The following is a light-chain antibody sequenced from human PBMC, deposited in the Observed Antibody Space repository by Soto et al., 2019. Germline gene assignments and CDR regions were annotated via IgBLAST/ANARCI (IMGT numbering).Light chain of an antibody. J-gene: IGLJ3*02. CDR2: DVT. CDR1: SSDVGGYNY. CDR3: TPYTTSSFYLV. Sequence: QSALTQPASVSGSPGQSITISCTGTSSDVGGYNYVSWYQHHPGKAPKLMIYDVTNRPSGVSNRFSGSKSGDTASLTISGLHAEDEADYYCTPYTTSSFYLVFGGGTHLTVL. V-gene: IGLV2-14*03.